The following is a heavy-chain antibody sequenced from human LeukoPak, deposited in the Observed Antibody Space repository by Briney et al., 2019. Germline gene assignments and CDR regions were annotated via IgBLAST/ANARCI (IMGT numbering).Heavy chain of an antibody. J-gene: IGHJ4*02. V-gene: IGHV3-30-3*01. CDR2: ISYDVSNK. Sequence: GGSLRLSCAASGFTFTSYAMHWVRQAPGKGLEWVAVISYDVSNKYYADSVKGRFTISRDNSKNTLYLQMSSLRAEDTAVYYCARGHTTFQEMATIWGIGYWGQGTLVTVSS. CDR3: ARGHTTFQEMATIWGIGY. CDR1: GFTFTSYA. D-gene: IGHD5-24*01.